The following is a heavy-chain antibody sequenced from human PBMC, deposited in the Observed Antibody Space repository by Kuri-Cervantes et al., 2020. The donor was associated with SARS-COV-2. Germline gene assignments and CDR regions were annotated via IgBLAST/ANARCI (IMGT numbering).Heavy chain of an antibody. D-gene: IGHD5-12*01. CDR2: ISSSSSYI. J-gene: IGHJ5*02. Sequence: GESLKISCAASGSTFSSYSMNWVRQAPGKGLEWVSSISSSSSYIYYADSVKGRFTISRDNAKNSLYLQMNSLRAEDTAVYYCARCVATIRGWFDPWGQGTLVTVSS. V-gene: IGHV3-21*01. CDR3: ARCVATIRGWFDP. CDR1: GSTFSSYS.